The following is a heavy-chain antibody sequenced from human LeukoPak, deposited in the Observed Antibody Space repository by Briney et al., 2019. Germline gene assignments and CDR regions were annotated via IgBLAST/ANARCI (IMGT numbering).Heavy chain of an antibody. CDR1: GYSFTNFG. V-gene: IGHV1-18*01. CDR2: ISGYNGDT. CDR3: VRAPADPLRPCGMNV. Sequence: ASVKVSCKASGYSFTNFGVTWVRQAPGQGLEWMGWISGYNGDTNYAQRFQGRVTMTTDASTSTAYMELKTLRSDDTAVFYCVRAPADPLRPCGMNVWGQGTTVIVSS. D-gene: IGHD3-16*01. J-gene: IGHJ6*02.